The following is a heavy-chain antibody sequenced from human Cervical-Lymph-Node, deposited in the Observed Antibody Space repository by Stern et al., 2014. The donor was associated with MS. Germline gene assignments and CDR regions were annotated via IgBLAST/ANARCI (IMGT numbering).Heavy chain of an antibody. V-gene: IGHV5-51*01. D-gene: IGHD1-14*01. CDR2: IYPGDSET. CDR3: ARQTTAWASDV. CDR1: GFTFSIYW. J-gene: IGHJ4*02. Sequence: EQLVQSGAELIRPGESLKISCKGSGFTFSIYWIAWVRQMPGKGLEWMGIIYPGDSETRYSPSFQGQVTMSADKSTSTAYLQWSSLKASDTAMYFCARQTTAWASDVWGQGTLVTVSS.